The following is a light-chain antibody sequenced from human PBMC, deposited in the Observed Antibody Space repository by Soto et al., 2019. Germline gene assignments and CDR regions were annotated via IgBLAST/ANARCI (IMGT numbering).Light chain of an antibody. CDR1: QGISSY. CDR2: AAS. CDR3: QQYYSYPRT. Sequence: DIQMTQSPSSLPASVGDRVTITCRASQGISSYLAWYQQKPGKAPKLLIYAASTLQSGVPSRFSGSGSGTDFTLTISCLQSEDFATYYCQQYYSYPRTFGQATKVDIK. V-gene: IGKV1-9*01. J-gene: IGKJ1*01.